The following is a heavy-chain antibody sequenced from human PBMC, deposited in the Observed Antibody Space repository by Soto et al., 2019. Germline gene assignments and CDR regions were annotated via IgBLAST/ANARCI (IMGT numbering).Heavy chain of an antibody. CDR1: GFTFSSYD. Sequence: EVQLVESGGCLVQPGGSLRLSCAVSGFTFSSYDMDWVSQAPGKRLEWVSYISGGGGSSSTIYYADSVKGRFTISRDNAKNSLYLQMNSLSDEDTAVYYCARVAGVGGQDEYWGQGTLVTVSS. D-gene: IGHD1-26*01. CDR2: ISGGGGSSSTI. CDR3: ARVAGVGGQDEY. V-gene: IGHV3-48*02. J-gene: IGHJ4*02.